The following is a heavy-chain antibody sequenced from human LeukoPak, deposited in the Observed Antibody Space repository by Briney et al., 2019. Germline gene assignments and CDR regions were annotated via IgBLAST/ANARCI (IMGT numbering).Heavy chain of an antibody. CDR3: AREYSEQLLWTALDS. Sequence: GGSLRLTCEASGFTFSNFEMNWVRQAPGKGLEWISYINQNGGTIYYADSVKGRFSISRDNTKNSLSLQMSSLRAEDTAVYYCAREYSEQLLWTALDSRGQGTLVTVSS. D-gene: IGHD2-2*01. CDR2: INQNGGTI. J-gene: IGHJ4*02. V-gene: IGHV3-48*03. CDR1: GFTFSNFE.